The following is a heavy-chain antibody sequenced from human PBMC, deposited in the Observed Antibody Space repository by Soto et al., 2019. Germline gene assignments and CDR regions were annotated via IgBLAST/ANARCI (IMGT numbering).Heavy chain of an antibody. CDR2: INHSGST. CDR1: GGSFSGYY. Sequence: QVQLQQWGAGLLKPSETLSLTCAVYGGSFSGYYWTWIRQPPGTGLEWIGEINHSGSTNYNPSLKSRVTRSVDTSMNQFSLKLTSVTAADTAVYYCARDKITGLFDYWGQGTLVTVSS. J-gene: IGHJ4*02. CDR3: ARDKITGLFDY. V-gene: IGHV4-34*01. D-gene: IGHD2-8*02.